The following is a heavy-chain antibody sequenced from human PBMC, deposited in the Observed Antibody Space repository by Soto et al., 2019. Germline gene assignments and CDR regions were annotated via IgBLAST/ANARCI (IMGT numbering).Heavy chain of an antibody. CDR2: IDYRGNT. D-gene: IGHD3-10*01. CDR1: GYSISTADYY. CDR3: ASFGVSSKNWIDP. Sequence: SETLSLTCTVSGYSISTADYYWSWIRQPPGKGLEWIGSIDYRGNTYYNPSLKSRLTISLDTSKSQFSLKLSSVSAADTAVYYCASFGVSSKNWIDPSGLATLVTVSS. J-gene: IGHJ5*02. V-gene: IGHV4-30-4*01.